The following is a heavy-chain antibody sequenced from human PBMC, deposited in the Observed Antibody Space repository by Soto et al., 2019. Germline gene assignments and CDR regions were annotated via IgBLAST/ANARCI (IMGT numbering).Heavy chain of an antibody. Sequence: SETLSLTCAVYGGSFGGYYWSWIRQPPGKGLEWIGEINHSGSTNYNPSLKSRVTISVDTSKNQFSLKLSSVTAADTAVYYCARFREMTVTNVFDYWGQGTLVTVSS. CDR1: GGSFGGYY. CDR2: INHSGST. V-gene: IGHV4-34*01. CDR3: ARFREMTVTNVFDY. J-gene: IGHJ4*02. D-gene: IGHD4-17*01.